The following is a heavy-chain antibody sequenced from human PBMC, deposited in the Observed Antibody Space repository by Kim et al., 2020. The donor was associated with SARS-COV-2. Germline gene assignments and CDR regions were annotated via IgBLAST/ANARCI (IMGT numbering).Heavy chain of an antibody. CDR1: GFTFSSYG. CDR3: ARTKSGGVRGVPDY. J-gene: IGHJ4*02. Sequence: GGSLRLSCAASGFTFSSYGMHWVRQAPGKGLEWVAVISYDGSNKYYADSVKGRFTISRDNSKNTLYLQMNSLRAEDTAVYYCARTKSGGVRGVPDYWGQG. CDR2: ISYDGSNK. D-gene: IGHD3-10*01. V-gene: IGHV3-33*05.